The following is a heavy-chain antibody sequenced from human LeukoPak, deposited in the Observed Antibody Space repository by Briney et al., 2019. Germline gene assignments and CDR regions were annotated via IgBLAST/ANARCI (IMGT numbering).Heavy chain of an antibody. CDR1: GGSFSGYY. CDR2: INHSGST. V-gene: IGHV4-34*01. D-gene: IGHD6-19*01. Sequence: SETLSLTCAVYGGSFSGYYWSWIRQPPGKGLEWIGEINHSGSTNYNPSLKSRVTISVDTSKNQFSLKLSSVTAADTAVYYCARSAVAAFGSFDYWGQGTLVTVSS. J-gene: IGHJ4*02. CDR3: ARSAVAAFGSFDY.